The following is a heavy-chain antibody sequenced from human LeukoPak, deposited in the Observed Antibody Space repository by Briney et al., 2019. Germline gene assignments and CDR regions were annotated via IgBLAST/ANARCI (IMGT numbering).Heavy chain of an antibody. J-gene: IGHJ4*02. CDR3: AKDPGVNSSGYFPNYFDY. V-gene: IGHV3-30-3*01. CDR2: ISYDGSN. D-gene: IGHD3-22*01. Sequence: GGSLRLSCAASGFTFSSYAMHWVRQAPGKGLEWVAVISYDGSNYYADSVKGRFTISRDNSRDTLYLEMNSLGAEDTAVYYCAKDPGVNSSGYFPNYFDYWGQGTLVTVSS. CDR1: GFTFSSYA.